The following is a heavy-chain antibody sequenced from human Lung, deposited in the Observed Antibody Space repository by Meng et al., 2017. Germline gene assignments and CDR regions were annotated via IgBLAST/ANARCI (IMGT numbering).Heavy chain of an antibody. CDR3: ARGGVTTDD. CDR2: ITGDGSST. V-gene: IGHV3-74*01. Sequence: QLVVSGGGLVQPGGSLRLSCAASGFTFSTHWMHWVRQAPGKGLEWVSRITGDGSSTIYADSVQGRFTMSRDNAKNTLSLQMNSLRSEDTAVYYCARGGVTTDDWGQGTLVTVSS. J-gene: IGHJ4*02. D-gene: IGHD4-17*01. CDR1: GFTFSTHW.